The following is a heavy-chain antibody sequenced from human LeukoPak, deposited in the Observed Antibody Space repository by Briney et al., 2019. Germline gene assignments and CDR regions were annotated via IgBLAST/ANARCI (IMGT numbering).Heavy chain of an antibody. Sequence: PGGSLRLSCAASGFTFSSYGMHWVRQAPGKGLEWVAVIWYDGSNKYYADSVKGRFTISRDNSKNTLYLQMNSLRAEDTAVYYCARERQGIAEAGYLDYWGQGTLVTVSP. CDR1: GFTFSSYG. CDR3: ARERQGIAEAGYLDY. D-gene: IGHD6-19*01. CDR2: IWYDGSNK. J-gene: IGHJ4*02. V-gene: IGHV3-33*01.